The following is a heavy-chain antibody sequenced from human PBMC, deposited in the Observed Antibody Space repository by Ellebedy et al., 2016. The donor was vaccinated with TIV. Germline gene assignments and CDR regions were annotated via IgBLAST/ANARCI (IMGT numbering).Heavy chain of an antibody. J-gene: IGHJ6*02. CDR1: GGSISSYY. CDR3: ARDGLMAGTYYGMDV. V-gene: IGHV4-59*01. Sequence: SETLSLTCTVSGGSISSYYWSWIRQPPGKGLEWIGFIYYSGSTNYNPSLKSRVTISMDTSKNQFSLKLSSVTAADTAVYYCARDGLMAGTYYGMDVWGQGTTVTVSS. D-gene: IGHD6-19*01. CDR2: IYYSGST.